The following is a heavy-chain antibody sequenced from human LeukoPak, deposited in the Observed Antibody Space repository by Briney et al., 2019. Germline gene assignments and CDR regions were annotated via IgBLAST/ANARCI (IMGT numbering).Heavy chain of an antibody. V-gene: IGHV3-23*01. CDR2: ISVDDQGST. CDR1: EFSFRTYA. D-gene: IGHD6-6*01. J-gene: IGHJ4*02. Sequence: GGSLRLSCTTSEFSFRTYAMTWVRQAPGKGLEWVSTISVDDQGSTYYTDSVKGRFTISRDNSKNTVYLQMNSLRAEDTAVYYCARDPSSSSSVGGYLDYWGQGTLVTVSS. CDR3: ARDPSSSSSVGGYLDY.